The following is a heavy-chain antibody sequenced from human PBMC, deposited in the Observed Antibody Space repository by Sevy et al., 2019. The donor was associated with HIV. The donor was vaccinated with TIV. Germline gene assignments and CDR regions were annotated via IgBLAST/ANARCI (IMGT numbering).Heavy chain of an antibody. Sequence: GGSLRLSRAASGFTFSSYSMNWVRQAPGKGLEWVSYISSSSSTVYYADSVKGRFTISRDNAKNSLYLQMNSLREEDTAVYYCARDRRKAAGVLTPYYYYGMDVWGQGTTVTVSS. CDR1: GFTFSSYS. V-gene: IGHV3-48*02. CDR2: ISSSSSTV. CDR3: ARDRRKAAGVLTPYYYYGMDV. D-gene: IGHD6-13*01. J-gene: IGHJ6*02.